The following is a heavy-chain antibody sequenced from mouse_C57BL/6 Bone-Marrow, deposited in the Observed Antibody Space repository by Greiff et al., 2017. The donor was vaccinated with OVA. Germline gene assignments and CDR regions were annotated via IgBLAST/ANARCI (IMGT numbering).Heavy chain of an antibody. J-gene: IGHJ4*01. CDR1: GYTFTSYG. CDR2: SYPRSGNT. D-gene: IGHD1-2*01. CDR3: GRKNSFGLLRRGMDY. Sequence: QVQLQQSGAELARPGASVKLSCKASGYTFTSYGISWVKQRTGQGLEWIGESYPRSGNTYYNEKFKGKATLTADKSSSTEYMELRSLASEDSAVYFCGRKNSFGLLRRGMDYWGQGTSVTVSS. V-gene: IGHV1-81*01.